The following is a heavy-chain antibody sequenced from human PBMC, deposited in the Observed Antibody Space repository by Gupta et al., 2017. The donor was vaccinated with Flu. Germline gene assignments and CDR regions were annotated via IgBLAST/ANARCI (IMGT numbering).Heavy chain of an antibody. J-gene: IGHJ4*02. CDR1: GFTFSSYW. D-gene: IGHD3-22*01. CDR3: ARTLNYYDSSGYSDTHFDY. V-gene: IGHV3-74*01. Sequence: EVQLVESGGGLVQPGGSLRLSCAASGFTFSSYWMHWVRQAPGKGLVWVSRINSDGSSTSYADSVKGRFTISRDNAKNTLYLQMNSLRAEDTAVYYCARTLNYYDSSGYSDTHFDYWGQGTLVTVSS. CDR2: INSDGSST.